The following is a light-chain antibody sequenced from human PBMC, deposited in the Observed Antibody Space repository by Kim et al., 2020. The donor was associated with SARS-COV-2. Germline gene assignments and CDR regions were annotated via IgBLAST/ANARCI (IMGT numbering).Light chain of an antibody. Sequence: EVVMMQSPGTLSVSPGERATLSCRASQSISTNLAWYQQKPGQAPRLLISGVSTRATGVPARFSGGGSGTEFTLTISSLQSEDSAVYHCQQYHRWPLTFGLETKVDIK. CDR2: GVS. V-gene: IGKV3-15*01. J-gene: IGKJ1*01. CDR3: QQYHRWPLT. CDR1: QSISTN.